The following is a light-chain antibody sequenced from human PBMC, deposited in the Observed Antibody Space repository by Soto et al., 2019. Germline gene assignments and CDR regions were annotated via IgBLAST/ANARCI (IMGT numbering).Light chain of an antibody. CDR3: SSYAGSSNV. V-gene: IGLV2-14*01. CDR1: SSDVGIYKY. J-gene: IGLJ1*01. CDR2: EVS. Sequence: QSALTQPASVSGSPGQSITISCTGSSSDVGIYKYVSWYQQHPGTAPRLMIYEVSNRPSGVSNRFSGSKSGNTASLTISGLQAEDEADYYCSSYAGSSNVFGTGTKLTVL.